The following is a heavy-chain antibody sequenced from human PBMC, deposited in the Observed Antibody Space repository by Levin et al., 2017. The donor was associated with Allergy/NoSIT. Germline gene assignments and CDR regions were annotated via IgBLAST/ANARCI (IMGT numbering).Heavy chain of an antibody. CDR2: ISSSSSYI. CDR1: GFTFSSYS. J-gene: IGHJ5*02. V-gene: IGHV3-21*01. D-gene: IGHD6-13*01. CDR3: ARGTTGYSRAMGNWFDP. Sequence: ASVKVSCAASGFTFSSYSMNWVRQAPGKGLEWVSSISSSSSYIYYADSVKGRFTISRDNAKNSLYLQMNSLRAEDTAVYYCARGTTGYSRAMGNWFDPWGQGTLVTVSS.